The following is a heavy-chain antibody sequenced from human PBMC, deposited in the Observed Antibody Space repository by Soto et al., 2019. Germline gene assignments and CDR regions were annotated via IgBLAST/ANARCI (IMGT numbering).Heavy chain of an antibody. CDR2: IIPIFGTA. CDR3: ARTGTTTPRIDYFDY. V-gene: IGHV1-69*13. Sequence: SVKVSCKASGGTFSSYAISWVRQAPGQGLEWMGGIIPIFGTANYAQKFQGRVTITADESTSTAYMELSSLRSEDTAVYYCARTGTTTPRIDYFDYWGQGXLVTVYS. CDR1: GGTFSSYA. D-gene: IGHD1-1*01. J-gene: IGHJ4*02.